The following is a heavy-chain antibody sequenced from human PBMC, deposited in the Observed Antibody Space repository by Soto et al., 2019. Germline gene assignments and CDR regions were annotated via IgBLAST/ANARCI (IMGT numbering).Heavy chain of an antibody. CDR1: GGTFSSYA. J-gene: IGHJ4*02. CDR2: IIPIFGTA. V-gene: IGHV1-69*13. Sequence: ASVKVSCKASGGTFSSYAISWVRQAPGQGLEWMGGIIPIFGTANYAQKFQGRVTITADESTSTAYMELSSLRSEDTAVYYCARVPIVATIGYFDYWGQGTLVTVSS. D-gene: IGHD5-12*01. CDR3: ARVPIVATIGYFDY.